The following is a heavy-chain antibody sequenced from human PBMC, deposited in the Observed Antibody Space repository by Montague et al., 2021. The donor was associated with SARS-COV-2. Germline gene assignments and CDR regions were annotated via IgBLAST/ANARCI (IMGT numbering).Heavy chain of an antibody. CDR3: ARDLNDYVWESYRYFDY. Sequence: SLRLSCAASGFTFSSYSMNWVRQAPGKGLEWVSSISSSSSYIYYADSVKGRFTISRDNAKNSLYLQMNSLRAEDTAVYYCARDLNDYVWESYRYFDYWGQGTLVTVSS. CDR2: ISSSSSYI. D-gene: IGHD3-16*02. J-gene: IGHJ4*02. V-gene: IGHV3-21*01. CDR1: GFTFSSYS.